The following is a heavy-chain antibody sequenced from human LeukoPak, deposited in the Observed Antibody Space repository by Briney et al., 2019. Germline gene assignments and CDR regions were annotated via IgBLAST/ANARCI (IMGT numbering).Heavy chain of an antibody. D-gene: IGHD3-9*01. V-gene: IGHV1-2*02. CDR3: ARGRFFDWPFYFDN. Sequence: ASVKVSCKASGYSFIGYYMHWVRQAPGQGLEWMGWMNPNSGATKSAQNFQGRVTMTRDKSIDTAYMELSRLKSDDTAIYFCARGRFFDWPFYFDNWGRGTLVAVSS. CDR1: GYSFIGYY. CDR2: MNPNSGAT. J-gene: IGHJ4*02.